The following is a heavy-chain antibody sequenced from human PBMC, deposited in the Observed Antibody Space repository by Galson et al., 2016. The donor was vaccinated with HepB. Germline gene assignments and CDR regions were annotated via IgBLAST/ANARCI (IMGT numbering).Heavy chain of an antibody. CDR2: VYYSGST. Sequence: SETLSLTCVVSGASISNYYWSWIRQSPGKGLEWIGYVYYSGSTYYSPSLKTRVTISVDTSKNQFSLKLNSVTAADTAVYYCARTVGSSWFPNWFDPWGQGALVTVSS. CDR3: ARTVGSSWFPNWFDP. CDR1: GASISNYY. D-gene: IGHD6-13*01. J-gene: IGHJ5*02. V-gene: IGHV4-59*01.